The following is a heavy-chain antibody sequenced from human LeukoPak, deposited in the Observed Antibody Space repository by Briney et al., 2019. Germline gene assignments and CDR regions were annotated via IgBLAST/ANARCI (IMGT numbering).Heavy chain of an antibody. CDR3: ARNNGMDV. J-gene: IGHJ6*02. CDR2: IYGDGSFT. Sequence: GGSLRLSCAASGFTFSNFWMHWVRQAPGKGPVWVALIYGDGSFTRYADSVKGRFTISRDNAKNTVYLQMNSLRAEDTALYHCARNNGMDVWGQGTTVIVSS. V-gene: IGHV3-74*01. CDR1: GFTFSNFW.